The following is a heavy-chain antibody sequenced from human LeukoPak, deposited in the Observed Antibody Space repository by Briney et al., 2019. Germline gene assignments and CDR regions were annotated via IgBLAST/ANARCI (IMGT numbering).Heavy chain of an antibody. CDR2: IYTSGST. D-gene: IGHD2-2*01. CDR1: GGSISSYY. J-gene: IGHJ6*03. CDR3: ASLIGYCSSTSCYDPPYYYYYMDV. Sequence: SETLSLTCTVSGGSISSYYWSWIRQPAGKGLEWIGRIYTSGSTNHNPSLKSRVTMSVDTSKNQFSLKLSSVTAADTAVYYCASLIGYCSSTSCYDPPYYYYYMDVWGKGTTVTVSS. V-gene: IGHV4-4*07.